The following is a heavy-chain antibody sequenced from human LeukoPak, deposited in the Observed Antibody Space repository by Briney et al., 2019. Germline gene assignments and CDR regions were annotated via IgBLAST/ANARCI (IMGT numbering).Heavy chain of an antibody. CDR1: GFTFSSYS. D-gene: IGHD5-12*01. Sequence: GGSLRLSCAASGFTFSSYSMSWVRQAPGKGLEWVSGISWNSGSIGYADSVKGRFTISRDNAKNSLYLQMNSLGAEDTALYYCAKAAFSGSDADFDYWGQGTLVTVSS. V-gene: IGHV3-9*01. J-gene: IGHJ4*02. CDR2: ISWNSGSI. CDR3: AKAAFSGSDADFDY.